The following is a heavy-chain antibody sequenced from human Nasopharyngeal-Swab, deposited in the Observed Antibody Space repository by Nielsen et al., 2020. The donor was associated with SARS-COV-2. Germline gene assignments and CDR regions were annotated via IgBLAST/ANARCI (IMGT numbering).Heavy chain of an antibody. D-gene: IGHD3-16*02. V-gene: IGHV3-21*01. Sequence: WIRQPPGKGLEWVSSISSSSSYIYYADSVKGRFTISRDNAENSLYLQMNSLRAEDTAVYYCARSITFGGVIAERHFDYWGQGTLVTVSS. J-gene: IGHJ4*02. CDR3: ARSITFGGVIAERHFDY. CDR2: ISSSSSYI.